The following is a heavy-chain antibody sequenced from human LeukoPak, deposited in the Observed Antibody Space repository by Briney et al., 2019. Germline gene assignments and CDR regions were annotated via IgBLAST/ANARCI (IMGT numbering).Heavy chain of an antibody. CDR1: GFTFSSNY. CDR3: ARSSHYDILTGYSEEDAFDI. CDR2: IYSGGST. V-gene: IGHV3-53*01. Sequence: GGSLRLSCAASGFTFSSNYMSWVRQAPGKGLEWVSVIYSGGSTDYADSVKGRFTISRDNSKNTLYLQMNSLRVEDTAAYYCARSSHYDILTGYSEEDAFDIWGQGTMVTVSS. D-gene: IGHD3-9*01. J-gene: IGHJ3*02.